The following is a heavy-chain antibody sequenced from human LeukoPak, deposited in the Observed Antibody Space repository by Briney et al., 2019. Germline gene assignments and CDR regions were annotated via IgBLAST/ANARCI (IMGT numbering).Heavy chain of an antibody. Sequence: KASETLSLTCAVYGGSFSGYYWSWIRQPPGKGLEWIGEINHSGSTNYNPSLKSRVTISVDTSKNQFSLKLSSVTAADTAVYYCARVPNSGSYQGITFDYWGQGTLVTVSS. D-gene: IGHD1-26*01. CDR1: GGSFSGYY. J-gene: IGHJ4*02. V-gene: IGHV4-34*01. CDR3: ARVPNSGSYQGITFDY. CDR2: INHSGST.